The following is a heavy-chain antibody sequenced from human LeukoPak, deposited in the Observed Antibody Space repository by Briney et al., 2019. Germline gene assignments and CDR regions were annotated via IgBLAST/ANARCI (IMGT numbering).Heavy chain of an antibody. Sequence: PGRSLRLSCAASGFTFSSYAMHWVRQAPGKGLGWVAVISYDGSNKYYADSVKGRFTISRDNSKNTLYLQMNSLRAEDTAVYYCARDSTTVGVFDYWGQGTLVTVSS. V-gene: IGHV3-30-3*01. CDR3: ARDSTTVGVFDY. D-gene: IGHD4-23*01. J-gene: IGHJ4*02. CDR2: ISYDGSNK. CDR1: GFTFSSYA.